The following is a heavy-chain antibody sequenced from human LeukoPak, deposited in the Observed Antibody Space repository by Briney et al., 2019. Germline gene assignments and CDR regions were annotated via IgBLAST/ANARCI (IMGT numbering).Heavy chain of an antibody. CDR2: IYPGDSDT. J-gene: IGHJ4*02. Sequence: PGESLKISCKGSGYSFTSYWIGWVRQMPGKGLEWMGIIYPGDSDTRYSPSFQGQVNISDDKSISTAYLQWSSLKASDTAMYYCATAAGGGIAAAAPSADYWGQGTLVTVSS. D-gene: IGHD6-13*01. V-gene: IGHV5-51*01. CDR3: ATAAGGGIAAAAPSADY. CDR1: GYSFTSYW.